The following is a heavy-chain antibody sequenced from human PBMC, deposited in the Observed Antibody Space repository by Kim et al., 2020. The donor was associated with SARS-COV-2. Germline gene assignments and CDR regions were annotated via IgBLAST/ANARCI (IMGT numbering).Heavy chain of an antibody. CDR2: ISGDDTRA. J-gene: IGHJ6*02. CDR1: GFTFISYA. V-gene: IGHV3-23*01. Sequence: GGSLRLSCAASGFTFISYAMSWVRQAPGKGLEWVSGISGDDTRAYYADSVKGRFTISRDNSKNTLYLQMNSLRAEDTAVYYCAKQVGYYNYYDMDVWGQGTTVTVSS. CDR3: AKQVGYYNYYDMDV. D-gene: IGHD1-26*01.